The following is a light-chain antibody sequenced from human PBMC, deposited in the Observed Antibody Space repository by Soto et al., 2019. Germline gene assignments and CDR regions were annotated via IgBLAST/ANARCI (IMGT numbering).Light chain of an antibody. V-gene: IGLV2-14*01. CDR1: SSDIGAYNY. CDR3: SSYTSTTLV. Sequence: QSVLTQPASVSGSPGQSITISCTGTSSDIGAYNYVSWYQQHPGKAPKLMIYEVSNRPSGVSNRFSGSKSGNTASLTISGLQAEDEADYYCSSYTSTTLVFGGGTKVTVL. CDR2: EVS. J-gene: IGLJ2*01.